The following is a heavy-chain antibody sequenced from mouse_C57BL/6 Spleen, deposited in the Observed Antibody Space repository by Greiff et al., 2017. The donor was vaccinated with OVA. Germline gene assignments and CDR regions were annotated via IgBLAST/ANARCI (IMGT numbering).Heavy chain of an antibody. D-gene: IGHD2-1*01. J-gene: IGHJ4*01. CDR1: GYAFSSYW. CDR2: IYPGDGDT. CDR3: AGSTTLYSMDY. V-gene: IGHV1-80*01. Sequence: VMLVESGAELVKPGASVKISCKASGYAFSSYWMNWVKQRPGKGLEWIGQIYPGDGDTNYNGKFKGKATLNADKSSSTAFMQLRILSSADSAVYFCAGSTTLYSMDYWGQGTSVTVSS.